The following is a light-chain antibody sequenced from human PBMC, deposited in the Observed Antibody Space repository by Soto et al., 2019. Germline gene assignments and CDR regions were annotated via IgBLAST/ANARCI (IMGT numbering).Light chain of an antibody. CDR1: QSISSW. CDR3: HQYDNWPKT. CDR2: AAS. Sequence: DIQMTQSPSTLSASVGDRVTITWRASQSISSWLAWYQQKPGKAPKLLIYAASNFQSGVPSRFSGSGSGTEFTLTISSLQSEDFAVYYCHQYDNWPKTFGQGTRLEIK. V-gene: IGKV1-5*01. J-gene: IGKJ5*01.